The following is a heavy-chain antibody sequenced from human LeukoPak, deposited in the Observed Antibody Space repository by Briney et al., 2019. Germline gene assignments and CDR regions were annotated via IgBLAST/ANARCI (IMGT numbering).Heavy chain of an antibody. V-gene: IGHV1-69*05. Sequence: SVKVSCKATGGTFISYAISWVRQAPGQGLAWMGRIIYIFGTSNYAQKFQGRVTITTDESTSTAYMELSSLRSEDTAVYYCASGYYDSSGYYDDAFDIWGQGTMVTVSS. CDR3: ASGYYDSSGYYDDAFDI. CDR2: IIYIFGTS. CDR1: GGTFISYA. J-gene: IGHJ3*02. D-gene: IGHD3-22*01.